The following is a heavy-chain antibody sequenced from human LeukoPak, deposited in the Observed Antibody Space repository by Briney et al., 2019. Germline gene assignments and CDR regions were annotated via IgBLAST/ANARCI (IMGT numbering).Heavy chain of an antibody. CDR2: ISGSGGST. CDR3: AKVLRITMIVVVPTGFDY. CDR1: GFSFSDYY. D-gene: IGHD3-22*01. Sequence: GGSLRLSCAASGFSFSDYYMSWVRQAPGKGLEWVSAISGSGGSTYYADSVKGRFTISRDNSKNTLYLQMNSLRAEDTAVYYCAKVLRITMIVVVPTGFDYWGQGTLVTVSS. V-gene: IGHV3-23*01. J-gene: IGHJ4*02.